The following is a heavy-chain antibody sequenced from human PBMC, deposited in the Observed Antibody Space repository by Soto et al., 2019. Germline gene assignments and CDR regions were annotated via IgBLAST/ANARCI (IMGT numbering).Heavy chain of an antibody. J-gene: IGHJ6*02. D-gene: IGHD3-3*01. CDR2: TYYRSKWYN. CDR3: ERGGKIFGVVIPWAPYYYYYGMDV. Sequence: QTLSLTCAISGDSVSSNSAAWNWIRQSPSRGLEWLGRTYYRSKWYNDYAVSVKSRITINPDTSKNQFSLQLNSVTPEDTAVYYCERGGKIFGVVIPWAPYYYYYGMDVWGHGTTVTVS. V-gene: IGHV6-1*01. CDR1: GDSVSSNSAA.